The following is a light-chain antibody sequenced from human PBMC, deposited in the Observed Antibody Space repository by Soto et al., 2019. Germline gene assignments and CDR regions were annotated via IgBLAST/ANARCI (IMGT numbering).Light chain of an antibody. CDR1: QSINVW. J-gene: IGKJ1*01. V-gene: IGKV1-5*03. Sequence: DIQMTQSPSTLSASVGDRVTITCRASQSINVWLAWYQQKPGKAPRLLIHKASTVETGVPSRFSDSGYGSEFTLIISSLQPDDSATYYCHQYNSYPRTFGQGTKVEV. CDR3: HQYNSYPRT. CDR2: KAS.